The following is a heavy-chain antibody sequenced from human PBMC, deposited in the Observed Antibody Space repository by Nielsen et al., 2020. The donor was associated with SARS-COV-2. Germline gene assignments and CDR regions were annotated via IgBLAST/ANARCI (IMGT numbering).Heavy chain of an antibody. CDR2: FGHEDGET. CDR1: GYTISESA. Sequence: ASVKDSCKAPGYTISESAIHWGRQAPGKGLEWMGHFGHEDGETLYAQKFQGRLTMTEDTATDTAYMELRSLRSDDTAVYYCARAGWLGELGPGYWGQGTLVTVSS. V-gene: IGHV1-24*01. CDR3: ARAGWLGELGPGY. J-gene: IGHJ4*02. D-gene: IGHD3-10*01.